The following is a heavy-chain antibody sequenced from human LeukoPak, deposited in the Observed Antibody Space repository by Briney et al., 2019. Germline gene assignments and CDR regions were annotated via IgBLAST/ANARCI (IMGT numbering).Heavy chain of an antibody. CDR1: GYIFTSYG. V-gene: IGHV1-8*02. Sequence: ASVKVSCKASGYIFTSYGISWVRQAPGQGLEWMGWMNAKSGHTGYAQNLEGRVTMTRDTSTNTAYMELRGLRSEDTAVYFCARGMFDNSGHYYYFYYALDVWGQGTTVTVSS. CDR3: ARGMFDNSGHYYYFYYALDV. J-gene: IGHJ6*02. CDR2: MNAKSGHT. D-gene: IGHD3-22*01.